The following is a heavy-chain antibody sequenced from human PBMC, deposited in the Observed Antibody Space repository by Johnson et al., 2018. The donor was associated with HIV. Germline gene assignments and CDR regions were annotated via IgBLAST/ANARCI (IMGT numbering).Heavy chain of an antibody. Sequence: EVQVVESGGGLVKSGGSLRLSCAASGLTFKNVWMSWVRQAPGKGLEWVGRIKTKPDGGTTDYAAPVKGRFTISRDDSKDTLYLQMSSLKTDDTAVYYCTTDYHAVFGGFDIWGQGTVVTVSS. D-gene: IGHD4-23*01. CDR1: GLTFKNVW. V-gene: IGHV3-15*01. CDR2: IKTKPDGGTT. J-gene: IGHJ3*02. CDR3: TTDYHAVFGGFDI.